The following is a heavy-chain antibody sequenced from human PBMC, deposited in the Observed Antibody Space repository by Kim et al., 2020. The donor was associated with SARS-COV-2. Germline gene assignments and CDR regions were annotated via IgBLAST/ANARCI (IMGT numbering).Heavy chain of an antibody. D-gene: IGHD3-10*01. CDR3: AMTSSGAYYYYGMDV. J-gene: IGHJ6*02. V-gene: IGHV3-23*01. Sequence: SVKGRFTISRDNSKNTLYLQMNSLRAEDTAVYYCAMTSSGAYYYYGMDVWGQGTTVTVSS.